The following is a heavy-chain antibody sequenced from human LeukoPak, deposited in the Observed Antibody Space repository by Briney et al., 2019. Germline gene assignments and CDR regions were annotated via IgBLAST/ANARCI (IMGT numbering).Heavy chain of an antibody. Sequence: PSETLSLTCAVYGGSFIGYYWSWIREPPGEGLECIGEINDDGSTSYTPSIKSRATISVDTSKNQFSLKLSSVTAADTAVYYCARRWCRSRWYSGAPCGQVTLGTVSS. J-gene: IGHJ5*02. CDR2: INDDGST. D-gene: IGHD6-13*01. CDR1: GGSFIGYY. V-gene: IGHV4-34*01. CDR3: ARRWCRSRWYSGAP.